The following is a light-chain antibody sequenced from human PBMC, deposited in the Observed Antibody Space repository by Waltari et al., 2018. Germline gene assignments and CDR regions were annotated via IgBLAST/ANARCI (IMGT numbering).Light chain of an antibody. V-gene: IGLV2-14*03. Sequence: QSALTQPASVSGSPGQSITISCTGTSSDVGLYNYVSWYQQHPGKASQLMIYDVNSSPSGVSNRFSGSKSGNTASLTISGLQAEDEADYYCCSFTSSSTWVFGGGTKVTIL. CDR1: SSDVGLYNY. J-gene: IGLJ3*02. CDR2: DVN. CDR3: CSFTSSSTWV.